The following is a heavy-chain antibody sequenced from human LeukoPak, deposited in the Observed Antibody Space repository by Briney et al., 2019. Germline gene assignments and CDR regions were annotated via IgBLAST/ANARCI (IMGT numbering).Heavy chain of an antibody. CDR3: ARSTGLGTFDN. CDR2: IKQDGSEK. J-gene: IGHJ4*02. CDR1: GFTFSSYW. D-gene: IGHD3/OR15-3a*01. V-gene: IGHV3-7*01. Sequence: PGGSLRLSCAASGFTFSSYWMSWVRQAPGKGLEWVANIKQDGSEKYYVDSVKGRFTISRDSAKNSLYLQMNSLRAEDTAVYYCARSTGLGTFDNWGQGTLVTVSS.